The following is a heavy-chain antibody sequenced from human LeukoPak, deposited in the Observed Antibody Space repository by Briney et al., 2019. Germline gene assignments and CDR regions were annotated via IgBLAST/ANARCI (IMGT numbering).Heavy chain of an antibody. CDR1: GFTFSSYG. V-gene: IGHV3-33*06. D-gene: IGHD3-10*01. Sequence: PGRSLRLSCAASGFTFSSYGMHWVRQAPGKGLEWVAVIWYDGSNKYYADSVKGRLTISRDNSKNTLYLQMNSLRAEDTAVYYCAKDRLLYYYGSGSSYYFDYWGQGTLVTVSS. CDR2: IWYDGSNK. J-gene: IGHJ4*02. CDR3: AKDRLLYYYGSGSSYYFDY.